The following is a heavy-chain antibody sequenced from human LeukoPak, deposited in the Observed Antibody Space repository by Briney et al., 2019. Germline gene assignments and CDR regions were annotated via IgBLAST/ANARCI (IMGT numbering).Heavy chain of an antibody. CDR2: INAGNGNT. J-gene: IGHJ6*02. CDR3: ALTEGDRYYYYGMDV. Sequence: ASVKVSCKASGYTFTSYAMHWVRQAPGQRLEWMGWINAGNGNTKYSQKFQGRVTITRDTSASTAYMELSSLRSEDTAVYYCALTEGDRYYYYGMDVWGQGTTVTVSS. CDR1: GYTFTSYA. V-gene: IGHV1-3*01. D-gene: IGHD2-21*02.